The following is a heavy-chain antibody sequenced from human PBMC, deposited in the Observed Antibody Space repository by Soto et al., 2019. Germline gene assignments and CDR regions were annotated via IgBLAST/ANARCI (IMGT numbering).Heavy chain of an antibody. CDR3: ASHFTGVLVLGASPPGGDNYGWDV. CDR1: GGTFSRYT. D-gene: IGHD2-15*01. CDR2: IIPILDIP. Sequence: QVQLVQSGAEVKKPGSSVKVSCKASGGTFSRYTISWVRQAPGQGLEWMGRIIPILDIPNYAQKFQGRVPITADKSTSTAYMELSSLRSDDTAVYYCASHFTGVLVLGASPPGGDNYGWDVWGQGTTVTVSS. J-gene: IGHJ6*02. V-gene: IGHV1-69*02.